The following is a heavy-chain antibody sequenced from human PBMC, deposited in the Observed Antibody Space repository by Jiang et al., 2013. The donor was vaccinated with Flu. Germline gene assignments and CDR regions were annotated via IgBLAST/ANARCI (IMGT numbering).Heavy chain of an antibody. J-gene: IGHJ6*02. D-gene: IGHD1-26*01. CDR2: INPNSGGT. CDR3: AREDGSYGYYYGMDV. V-gene: IGHV1-2*04. Sequence: EVKKPGASVKVSCKASGYTFTGYYMHWVRQAPGQGLEWMGWINPNSGGTNYAQKFQGWVTMTRDTSISTAYMELSRLRSDDTAVYYCAREDGSYGYYYGMDVWGQGTTVTVSS. CDR1: GYTFTGYY.